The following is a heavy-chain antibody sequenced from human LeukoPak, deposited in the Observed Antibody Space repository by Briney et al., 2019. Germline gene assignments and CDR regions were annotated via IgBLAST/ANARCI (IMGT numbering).Heavy chain of an antibody. J-gene: IGHJ4*02. V-gene: IGHV4-39*01. CDR1: GGSISSSSYY. CDR2: IYYSGST. Sequence: SETLSLTCTVSGGSISSSSYYWGWIRQPPGKGLEWIGSIYYSGSTYYNPSLKSRVTISVDTSKNQFSLKLSSVTAADTAVYYCARGHGELLSSLDYWGQGTLVTVSS. CDR3: ARGHGELLSSLDY. D-gene: IGHD3-10*01.